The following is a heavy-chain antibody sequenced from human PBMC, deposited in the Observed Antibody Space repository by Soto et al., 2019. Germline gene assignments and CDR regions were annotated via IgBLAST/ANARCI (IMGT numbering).Heavy chain of an antibody. Sequence: SQTLSLTCAISGDSVSGNSAAWNWIRPSPSRGLEWLGRTYYRSRWYNDYAVSVKSRITVTPDTSKNQFYLHLNSVTPEDTAVYYCAREFTNYVISDSSLDYWGQGALVTVSS. V-gene: IGHV6-1*01. CDR2: TYYRSRWYN. J-gene: IGHJ4*02. D-gene: IGHD2-21*02. CDR3: AREFTNYVISDSSLDY. CDR1: GDSVSGNSAA.